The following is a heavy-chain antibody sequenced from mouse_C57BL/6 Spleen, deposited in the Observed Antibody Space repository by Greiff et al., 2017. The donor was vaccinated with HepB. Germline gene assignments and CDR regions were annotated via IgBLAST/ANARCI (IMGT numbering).Heavy chain of an antibody. CDR3: ARSLPLYAMDY. D-gene: IGHD6-5*01. V-gene: IGHV5-17*01. CDR2: ISSGSSTI. Sequence: DVKLVESGGGLVKPGGSLKLSCAASGFTFSDYGMHWVRQAPEKGLEWVAYISSGSSTIYYADTVKGRFTISRDNAKNTLFLQMTSLRSEDTAMYYCARSLPLYAMDYWGQGTSVTVSS. CDR1: GFTFSDYG. J-gene: IGHJ4*01.